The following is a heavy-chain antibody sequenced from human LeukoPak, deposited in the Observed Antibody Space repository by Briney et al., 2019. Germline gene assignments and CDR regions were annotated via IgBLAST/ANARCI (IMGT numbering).Heavy chain of an antibody. Sequence: PSETXSLXCTVSGVSISSGGYYWSWIRQPPGKGLEWIGYIYHSGSTYYNPSLKSRVTISVDRSKNQFSLKLSSVTAADTAVYYCARDPPDNWFDPWGQGTLVTVSS. CDR3: ARDPPDNWFDP. V-gene: IGHV4-30-2*01. CDR2: IYHSGST. CDR1: GVSISSGGYY. J-gene: IGHJ5*02.